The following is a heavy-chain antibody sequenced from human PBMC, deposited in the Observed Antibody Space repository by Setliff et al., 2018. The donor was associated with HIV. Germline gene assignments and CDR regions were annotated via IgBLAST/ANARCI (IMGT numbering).Heavy chain of an antibody. V-gene: IGHV4-59*08. D-gene: IGHD2-8*01. CDR1: GGSISNHY. CDR2: IHYSGAT. CDR3: ARHSPNVGVRGDAFDI. J-gene: IGHJ3*02. Sequence: PSETLSLTCTVSGGSISNHYWIWIRQPPGKGLEWIGYIHYSGATNYNPSLKSRVTISLDTSRTQFSLRLSSVTAADTAVYYCARHSPNVGVRGDAFDIWGQGTVVTVSS.